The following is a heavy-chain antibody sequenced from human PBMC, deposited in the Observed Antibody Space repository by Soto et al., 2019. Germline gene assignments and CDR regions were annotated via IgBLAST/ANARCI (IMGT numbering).Heavy chain of an antibody. D-gene: IGHD6-13*01. CDR2: ISRSGSTI. Sequence: GGSLRLSCAASGFTFSSYEMNWVRQAPGKGLEWVSYISRSGSTIYYADSVKGRFTISRDNAKNSLYLQMNSLRSEDTAVYYCARHPRLGIAAAGTYYWGQGTLVTVSS. J-gene: IGHJ4*02. CDR1: GFTFSSYE. V-gene: IGHV3-48*03. CDR3: ARHPRLGIAAAGTYY.